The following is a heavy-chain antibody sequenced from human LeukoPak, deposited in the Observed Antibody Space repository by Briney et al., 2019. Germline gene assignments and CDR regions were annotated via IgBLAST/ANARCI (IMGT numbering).Heavy chain of an antibody. Sequence: PGGSLRLSCAASRFTFSIFGMHWVRQAPGKGLEWIAVISSDGTNKYYAGSVRGRFTISRDNSKDTLYLQMSSLRIEDTAIYYCRAATRYLDYYYDYWGQGPLVTVSS. D-gene: IGHD3-22*01. CDR1: RFTFSIFG. CDR2: ISSDGTNK. CDR3: RAATRYLDYYYDY. J-gene: IGHJ4*02. V-gene: IGHV3-30*03.